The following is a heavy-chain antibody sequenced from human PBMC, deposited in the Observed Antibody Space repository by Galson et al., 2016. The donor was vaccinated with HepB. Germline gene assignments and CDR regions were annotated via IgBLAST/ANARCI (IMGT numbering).Heavy chain of an antibody. Sequence: TLSLTCTVSGGSISSGGYYWSWIRQPPGKGLEWIGYIYYSGSAYYNPSLKSRITLSLDTSNNQFSLKLSSVTAADTALYYCARDRGGHDFWRGYYTPHYSIHGLDVWGQGITVAVSS. CDR3: ARDRGGHDFWRGYYTPHYSIHGLDV. CDR1: GGSISSGGYY. D-gene: IGHD3-3*01. CDR2: IYYSGSA. J-gene: IGHJ6*02. V-gene: IGHV4-31*03.